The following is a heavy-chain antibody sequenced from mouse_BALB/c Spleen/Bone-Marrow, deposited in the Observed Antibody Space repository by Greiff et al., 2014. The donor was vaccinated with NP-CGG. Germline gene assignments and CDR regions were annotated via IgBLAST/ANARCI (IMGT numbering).Heavy chain of an antibody. D-gene: IGHD1-1*01. CDR1: GYTLPSSV. CDR3: ARGSSWAMDY. Sequence: SVKLSCQASGYTLPSSVMHWVQQKPGQGLEWIGYINPYNDGTKYNEKFKGKAILTSDKSSSTAYMELSSLTSEGSAVYYCARGSSWAMDYWGQGTSVTVSA. CDR2: INPYNDGT. V-gene: IGHV1-14*01. J-gene: IGHJ4*01.